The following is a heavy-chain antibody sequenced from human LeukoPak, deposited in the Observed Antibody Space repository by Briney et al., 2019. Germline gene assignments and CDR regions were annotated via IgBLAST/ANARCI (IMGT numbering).Heavy chain of an antibody. V-gene: IGHV4-34*01. Sequence: SETLSLTCAVYGGSFSGYYWSWIRQPPGKGLEWIGEINHSGSTNYNPSLKSRVTISVDTPKNQFSLKLSSVTAADTAAYYCARGSYCSSTSCSPYYFDYWGQGTLVTVSS. CDR2: INHSGST. CDR3: ARGSYCSSTSCSPYYFDY. J-gene: IGHJ4*02. CDR1: GGSFSGYY. D-gene: IGHD2-2*01.